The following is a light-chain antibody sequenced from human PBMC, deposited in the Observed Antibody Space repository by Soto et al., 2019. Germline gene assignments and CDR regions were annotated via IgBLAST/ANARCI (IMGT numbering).Light chain of an antibody. Sequence: QSVLAQPASVSGSPGQSITISCTGTSSDIGTYDLVSWYQQFPGKAPKVIIYEVTNRPSGVSDRFSGSKSGNTASLTISGLQAEDEANYYCNSYTTLSNRVFGTGTKVTVL. J-gene: IGLJ1*01. CDR3: NSYTTLSNRV. V-gene: IGLV2-14*02. CDR1: SSDIGTYDL. CDR2: EVT.